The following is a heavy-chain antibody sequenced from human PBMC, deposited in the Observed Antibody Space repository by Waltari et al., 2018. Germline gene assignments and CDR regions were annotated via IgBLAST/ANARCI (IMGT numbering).Heavy chain of an antibody. D-gene: IGHD1-7*01. Sequence: QVQLVESGGGVVQPGRSLRLSCAASGFTFSSFFIQWVRQPPGKGLEWVAVVSFDGTNIYYADSVKGRFTVSGDNSKSTVYLQMNSLRAEDTAVYYCVRGHSVNSYFDYWGQGTLVTVSS. V-gene: IGHV3-30-3*01. CDR3: VRGHSVNSYFDY. CDR1: GFTFSSFF. J-gene: IGHJ4*02. CDR2: VSFDGTNI.